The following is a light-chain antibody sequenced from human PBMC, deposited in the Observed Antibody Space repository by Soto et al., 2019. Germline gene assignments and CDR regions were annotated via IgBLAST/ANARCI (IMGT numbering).Light chain of an antibody. J-gene: IGLJ3*02. CDR2: LNSDGSH. CDR3: QTWGTGPWV. CDR1: SGHSSYA. V-gene: IGLV4-69*01. Sequence: QPVLTQSPSASASLGASVKLTCTLSSGHSSYAIAWHQQQPEKGPRYLMKLNSDGSHNKGDGIPDCFSGSSSGAERYLTISSLQSEDEADYYCQTWGTGPWVFGGGTKLTVL.